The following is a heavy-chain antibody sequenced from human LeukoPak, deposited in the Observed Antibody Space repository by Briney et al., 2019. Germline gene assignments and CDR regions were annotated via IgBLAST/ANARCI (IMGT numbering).Heavy chain of an antibody. Sequence: PSETLSLTCTVSGGSISNYYWSWIRQPPGKGLEWIGYMYDTERTYYNPSLKSRVTISLDTSKNQFSLKLSSVTAADTAVYYCARVLSYESYYYYYMDVWGKGTTVTISS. CDR2: MYDTERT. J-gene: IGHJ6*03. CDR3: ARVLSYESYYYYYMDV. D-gene: IGHD3-16*01. V-gene: IGHV4-59*01. CDR1: GGSISNYY.